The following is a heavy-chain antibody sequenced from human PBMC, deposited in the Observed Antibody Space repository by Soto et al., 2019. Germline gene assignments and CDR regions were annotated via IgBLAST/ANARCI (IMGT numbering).Heavy chain of an antibody. J-gene: IGHJ6*02. CDR2: ISYDGSNK. D-gene: IGHD1-26*01. V-gene: IGHV3-30-3*01. CDR3: ARVSSGSLYGMDV. CDR1: GFTFSSYA. Sequence: QVQLVESGGGVVQPGRSLRLSCAASGFTFSSYAMHWVRQAPGKGLEWVAVISYDGSNKYYADSVKGRFTISRDNSKNTLYLQMNSRRAEDTAVYYCARVSSGSLYGMDVWGQGTTVTVSS.